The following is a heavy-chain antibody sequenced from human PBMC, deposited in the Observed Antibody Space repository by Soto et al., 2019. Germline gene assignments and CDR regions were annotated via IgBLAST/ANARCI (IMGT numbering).Heavy chain of an antibody. D-gene: IGHD6-13*01. CDR3: ARDVAAADY. V-gene: IGHV1-3*01. Sequence: ASVKVSCKASGYTFTRYGMHWVRRAPGQRLEWMGWINAGNGNTKHSQKLQGRVTITTDTSASTAYMELSSLRSEDTAVYYCARDVAAADYWGQGTLVTVSS. CDR1: GYTFTRYG. J-gene: IGHJ4*02. CDR2: INAGNGNT.